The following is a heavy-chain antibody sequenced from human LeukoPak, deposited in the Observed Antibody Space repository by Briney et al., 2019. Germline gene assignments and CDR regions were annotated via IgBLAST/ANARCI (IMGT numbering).Heavy chain of an antibody. Sequence: ASVKVSCKTSGYTFTNYGIGWVRQAPGQGLEWMGWISSYNGNTHYARELQGRPTVTTDTSTKTAYMELRSLTSDDTAVYYCVRADTAMITPQDAFDVWGQGTMLTVSS. CDR3: VRADTAMITPQDAFDV. CDR2: ISSYNGNT. CDR1: GYTFTNYG. D-gene: IGHD5-18*01. V-gene: IGHV1-18*01. J-gene: IGHJ3*01.